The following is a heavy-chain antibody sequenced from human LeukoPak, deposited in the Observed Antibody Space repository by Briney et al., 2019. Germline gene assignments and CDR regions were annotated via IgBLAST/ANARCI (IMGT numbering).Heavy chain of an antibody. CDR2: ISSSGNTI. Sequence: GGSLRLSCAAYGFTFSSYEMNWVRQAPGKGLEWISHISSSGNTIYYADSVKGRFTISRDNAKNSLYLQMNSLRAEDTAVYYCARDSSGWYHWFDPWGQGTLVTVSS. J-gene: IGHJ5*02. D-gene: IGHD6-19*01. CDR1: GFTFSSYE. CDR3: ARDSSGWYHWFDP. V-gene: IGHV3-48*03.